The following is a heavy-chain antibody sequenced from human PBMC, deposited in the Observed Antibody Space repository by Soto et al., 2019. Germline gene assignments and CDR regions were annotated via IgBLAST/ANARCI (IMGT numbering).Heavy chain of an antibody. CDR1: GGSFSGYY. J-gene: IGHJ6*02. CDR2: INHSGST. D-gene: IGHD6-13*01. CDR3: ARVGDIAATEGGSYYYYGMDV. V-gene: IGHV4-34*01. Sequence: SETLSLTCAVYGGSFSGYYWSWIRQPPGKGLEWIGEINHSGSTNYNPSLKSRVTISVDASKNQFSLKLSSVTAADTAVYYCARVGDIAATEGGSYYYYGMDVWGQGTTVTVSS.